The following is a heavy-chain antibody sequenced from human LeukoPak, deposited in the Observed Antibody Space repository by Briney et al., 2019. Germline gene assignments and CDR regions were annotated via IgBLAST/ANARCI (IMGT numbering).Heavy chain of an antibody. V-gene: IGHV3-7*01. CDR3: ARDLGYSSSWSQPFDY. D-gene: IGHD6-13*01. Sequence: PGGSLRLSCAASGFTFSSYWMSWVRQAPGKGLEWVANIKQDGSEKYYVDSVKGRFTISRDNAKNSLYLQMNSLRAEGTAVYYCARDLGYSSSWSQPFDYWGQGTLVTVSS. CDR2: IKQDGSEK. CDR1: GFTFSSYW. J-gene: IGHJ4*02.